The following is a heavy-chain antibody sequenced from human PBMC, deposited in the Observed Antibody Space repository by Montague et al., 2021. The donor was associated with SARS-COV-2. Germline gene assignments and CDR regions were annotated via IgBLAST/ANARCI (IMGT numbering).Heavy chain of an antibody. J-gene: IGHJ4*02. CDR2: IYSSGST. CDR3: VRVGRSSAYAMDY. D-gene: IGHD3-22*01. V-gene: IGHV4-59*11. CDR1: GASMSGPY. Sequence: SETLSLTCTVSGASMSGPYWGWVRQPPGKGPEWIGNIYSSGSTHYNPSLKSRVTISVDTSKSQFSLRLTSVTAADTAVYYCVRVGRSSAYAMDYWGQGTLVTVSS.